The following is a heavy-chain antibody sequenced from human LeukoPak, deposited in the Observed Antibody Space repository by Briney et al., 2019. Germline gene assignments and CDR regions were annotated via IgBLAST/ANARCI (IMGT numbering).Heavy chain of an antibody. CDR3: ASGALERYSGSYTAY. D-gene: IGHD1-26*01. V-gene: IGHV3-21*01. Sequence: PGGSLRLSCAASGFTFSSYSMNWVRQAPGKGLEWVSSISSSSSYIYYADSVKGRFTISRDNAKNSLYLQMNSLRAEDTAVYYCASGALERYSGSYTAYWGRGTLVTVSS. J-gene: IGHJ4*02. CDR2: ISSSSSYI. CDR1: GFTFSSYS.